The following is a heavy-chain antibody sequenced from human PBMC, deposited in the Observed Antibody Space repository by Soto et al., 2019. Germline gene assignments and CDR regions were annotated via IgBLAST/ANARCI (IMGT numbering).Heavy chain of an antibody. CDR3: AKEQKHSSSWSELNY. D-gene: IGHD6-13*01. CDR1: GFTFSSYA. V-gene: IGHV3-23*01. Sequence: EVQLLESGGGLVQPGGSLRLSCAASGFTFSSYAVSWVRQAPGKGLEWVSAISGSGVSTYYADSVKGRFTISRDTSKNTLYLQMNSLRAEDTAVYYCAKEQKHSSSWSELNYWGQGTLVTVSS. J-gene: IGHJ4*02. CDR2: ISGSGVST.